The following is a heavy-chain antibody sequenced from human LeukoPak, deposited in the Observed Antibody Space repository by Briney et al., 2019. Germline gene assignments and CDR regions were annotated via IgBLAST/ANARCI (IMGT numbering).Heavy chain of an antibody. V-gene: IGHV3-48*03. D-gene: IGHD1-26*01. CDR1: GYTFSSYE. CDR3: AREGGEWELLRTFDY. J-gene: IGHJ4*02. CDR2: ISSSGSTI. Sequence: GGSLRLSCAASGYTFSSYEMNWVRQALGKGLEWVSYISSSGSTIYYADSVKGRFTISRDNAKNSLYLQMNSLRAEDTAVYYCAREGGEWELLRTFDYWGQGTLVTVSS.